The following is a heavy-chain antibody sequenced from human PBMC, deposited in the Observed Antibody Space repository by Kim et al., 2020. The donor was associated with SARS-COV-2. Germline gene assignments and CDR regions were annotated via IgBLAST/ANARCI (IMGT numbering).Heavy chain of an antibody. CDR3: AKGRGPHYYYGMDA. Sequence: GGSLRLSCAASGFTFSSYGMHWVRQAPGKGLEWVAVISYDGSNKYYADSVKGRFTISRDNSKNTLYLQMNSLRAEDTAVYYCAKGRGPHYYYGMDAWGQGTTVTVSS. V-gene: IGHV3-30*18. CDR1: GFTFSSYG. D-gene: IGHD3-10*01. CDR2: ISYDGSNK. J-gene: IGHJ6*02.